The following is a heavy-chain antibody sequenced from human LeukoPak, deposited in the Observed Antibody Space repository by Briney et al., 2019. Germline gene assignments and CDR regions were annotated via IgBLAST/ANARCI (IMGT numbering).Heavy chain of an antibody. CDR3: ARDGVPLMPDDAFDI. CDR2: IYYSGST. CDR1: GGSISSSSYY. J-gene: IGHJ3*02. Sequence: PSETLSLTCTVSGGSISSSSYYWGWIRQPPGKGLEWIGSIYYSGSTYYNPSLKSRVTISVDTSKNQFSLKLSSVTAADTAVYYCARDGVPLMPDDAFDIWGQGTMVTVSS. D-gene: IGHD2-2*01. V-gene: IGHV4-39*07.